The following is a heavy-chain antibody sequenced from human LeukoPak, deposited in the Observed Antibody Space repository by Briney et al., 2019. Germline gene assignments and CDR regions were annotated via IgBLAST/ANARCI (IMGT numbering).Heavy chain of an antibody. CDR2: IYHSGST. Sequence: SETLSLTCAVSGGSISSGGYSWSWIRQPPGKGLEWIGYIYHSGSTYYNPSLKSRVTISVDTSKNQFSLKLSSVTAADTAVYYCARQRYYYDSSGLVVDYWGQGTLVTVSS. CDR1: GGSISSGGYS. CDR3: ARQRYYYDSSGLVVDY. J-gene: IGHJ4*02. V-gene: IGHV4-30-2*01. D-gene: IGHD3-22*01.